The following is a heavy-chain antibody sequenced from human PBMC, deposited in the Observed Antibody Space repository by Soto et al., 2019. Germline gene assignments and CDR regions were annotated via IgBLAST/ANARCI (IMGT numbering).Heavy chain of an antibody. J-gene: IGHJ6*02. Sequence: EVQLVESGGGLVQPGGSLRLSCAASGFTVSSNYMSWVRQAPGKGLEWVSVIYSGGSTYYADSVKGRFTISRDNSENTLYLQMNSLSAEDTAVYYCARMGVIPFYYYGMDVWGQGTTVTVSS. D-gene: IGHD3-16*02. CDR2: IYSGGST. CDR3: ARMGVIPFYYYGMDV. V-gene: IGHV3-66*01. CDR1: GFTVSSNY.